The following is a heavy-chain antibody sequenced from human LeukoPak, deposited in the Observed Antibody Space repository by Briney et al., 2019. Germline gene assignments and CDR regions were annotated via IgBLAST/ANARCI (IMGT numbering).Heavy chain of an antibody. Sequence: SETLSLTCSVSGGSISSYYWSLIRQPPPTGLHWIGHISYSGSANSNPSLTSRVTISVDTSKNQFSLKLSSVTAADTAVYYCAREQRGYSYGYVDFWGQGTLVTVSS. CDR2: ISYSGSA. V-gene: IGHV4-59*01. CDR3: AREQRGYSYGYVDF. CDR1: GGSISSYY. D-gene: IGHD5-18*01. J-gene: IGHJ4*02.